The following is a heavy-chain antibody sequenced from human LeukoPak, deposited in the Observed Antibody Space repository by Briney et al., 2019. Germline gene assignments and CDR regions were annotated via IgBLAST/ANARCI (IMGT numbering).Heavy chain of an antibody. Sequence: SETLSLTCTVSGYSITSAYYWGWIRQPPGKGLEWIGSFFLKGSTYYNPSLKSRVTMPVDTSKNQFSLKLSSVTAADTAVYYCARQICSGGSCYSDYWGQGTLVTVSS. CDR2: FFLKGST. D-gene: IGHD2-15*01. CDR1: GYSITSAYY. V-gene: IGHV4-38-2*02. J-gene: IGHJ4*02. CDR3: ARQICSGGSCYSDY.